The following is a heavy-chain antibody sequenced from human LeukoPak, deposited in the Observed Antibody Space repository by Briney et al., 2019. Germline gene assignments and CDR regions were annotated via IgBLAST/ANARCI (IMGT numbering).Heavy chain of an antibody. CDR3: ARHVQWDCSGGSCYPGTFDI. D-gene: IGHD2-15*01. V-gene: IGHV3-21*01. J-gene: IGHJ3*02. Sequence: PGGSLRLSCAASGFTFSSYSMNWVRQAPGKGLEWVSSISCGSSYIYYADSVKGRFTISRDNAKNSLYLQMNSLRAEDTAVYYCARHVQWDCSGGSCYPGTFDIWGQGTMVTVSS. CDR1: GFTFSSYS. CDR2: ISCGSSYI.